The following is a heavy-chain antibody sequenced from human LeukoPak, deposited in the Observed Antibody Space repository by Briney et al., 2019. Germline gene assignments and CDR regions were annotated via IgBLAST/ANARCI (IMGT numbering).Heavy chain of an antibody. CDR1: GHTFTRYA. D-gene: IGHD6-19*01. CDR2: INTNTGNP. J-gene: IGHJ4*02. CDR3: ARDRVIAVAGPTSPGY. Sequence: ASVKVSCKASGHTFTRYAMKWVRQAPGQGLEWMGWINTNTGNPTYAQGFTGRFVFSLDTSVSTAYLQISSLKAEDTAVYYCARDRVIAVAGPTSPGYWGQGTLVTVSS. V-gene: IGHV7-4-1*02.